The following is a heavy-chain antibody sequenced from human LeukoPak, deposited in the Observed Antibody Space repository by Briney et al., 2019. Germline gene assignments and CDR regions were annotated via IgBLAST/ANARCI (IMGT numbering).Heavy chain of an antibody. J-gene: IGHJ4*02. CDR1: GFTFSDYT. CDR3: ARGCDFWSGYLGYFDY. CDR2: IWNDGSNK. D-gene: IGHD3-3*01. Sequence: GGSLRLSCAASGFTFSDYTMHWVRQTPGKGLEWVALIWNDGSNKYYADSVKGRFTISRDNSKNTLSLQMNSLRAEDTAVYYCARGCDFWSGYLGYFDYWGQGTLVTVSS. V-gene: IGHV3-30*02.